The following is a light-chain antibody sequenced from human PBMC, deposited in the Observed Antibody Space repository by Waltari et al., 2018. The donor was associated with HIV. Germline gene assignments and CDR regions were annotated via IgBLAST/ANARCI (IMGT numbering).Light chain of an antibody. CDR2: DNN. V-gene: IGLV1-51*01. Sequence: QSVLTQPPSVSAAPGQKVTISCSGSSSNIGDNYVFWYQQLPGTAPKLLIYDNNKRPSGIPDRFSASKSGTSATLGITGLQTGDEADYYCGTWDSSLSAGLFGGGTKLTVL. J-gene: IGLJ2*01. CDR1: SSNIGDNY. CDR3: GTWDSSLSAGL.